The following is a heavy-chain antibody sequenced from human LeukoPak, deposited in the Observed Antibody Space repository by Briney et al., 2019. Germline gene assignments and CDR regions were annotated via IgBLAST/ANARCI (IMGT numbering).Heavy chain of an antibody. CDR1: GGSISSYY. J-gene: IGHJ2*01. D-gene: IGHD6-13*01. Sequence: TTSETLSLTCTVSGGSISSYYWSWIRQPPGKGLEWIGYIYYSGSTNYNPSLKSRVTISVDTSKNQFSLKLSSVTAADTAVYYCARRAAAGSYWYFDLWGRGTLVTVSS. CDR2: IYYSGST. V-gene: IGHV4-59*08. CDR3: ARRAAAGSYWYFDL.